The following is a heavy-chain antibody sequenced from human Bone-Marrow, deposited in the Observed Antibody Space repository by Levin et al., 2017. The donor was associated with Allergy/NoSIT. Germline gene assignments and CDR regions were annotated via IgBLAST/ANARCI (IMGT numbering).Heavy chain of an antibody. D-gene: IGHD3-9*01. CDR3: TTVYDILTEPDDFDY. Sequence: GGSLRLSCAASGFTFSNAWMSWVRQAPGKGLEWVGRIKSKTDGGTTDYAAPVKGRFTISRDDSKNTLYLQMNSLKTEDTAVYYCTTVYDILTEPDDFDYWGQGTLVTVSS. V-gene: IGHV3-15*01. CDR2: IKSKTDGGTT. J-gene: IGHJ4*02. CDR1: GFTFSNAW.